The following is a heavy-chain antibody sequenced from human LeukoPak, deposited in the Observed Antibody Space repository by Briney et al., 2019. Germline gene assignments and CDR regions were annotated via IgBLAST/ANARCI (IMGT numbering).Heavy chain of an antibody. D-gene: IGHD6-19*01. V-gene: IGHV1-69*04. CDR1: GDTFSSYA. Sequence: GASVKVSCKASGDTFSSYAISWVRQAPGQGLEWMGRIIPILGIANYAQKFQGRVTITADKSTSTAYMELSSLRSEDTAVYYCATLASSGWYASSANSSSNWFDPWGQGTLVTVSS. CDR3: ATLASSGWYASSANSSSNWFDP. J-gene: IGHJ5*02. CDR2: IIPILGIA.